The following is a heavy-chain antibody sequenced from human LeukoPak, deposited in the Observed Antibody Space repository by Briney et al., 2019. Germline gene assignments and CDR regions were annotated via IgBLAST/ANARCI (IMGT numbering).Heavy chain of an antibody. CDR1: GYTFTRSG. Sequence: ASVRVSCTASGYTFTRSGISWGRQAPGQGLEWMGWISAYNGNTNYAQKLQGRVTMTTDTSTNTAYMELRSLRSDDTAVYYCARGLQENLAWLKAFSAFDIWGQGTMVTVSP. V-gene: IGHV1-18*01. D-gene: IGHD5-24*01. J-gene: IGHJ3*02. CDR3: ARGLQENLAWLKAFSAFDI. CDR2: ISAYNGNT.